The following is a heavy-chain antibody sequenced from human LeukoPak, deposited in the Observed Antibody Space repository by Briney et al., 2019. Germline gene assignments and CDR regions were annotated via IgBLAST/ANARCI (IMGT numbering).Heavy chain of an antibody. V-gene: IGHV1-8*02. CDR3: ARGCFNFGGDCYSDY. D-gene: IGHD2-21*02. CDR2: MSPNSGNT. CDR1: GGTFSSYA. Sequence: ASVKVSCKASGGTFSSYAISWVRQATGQGREWMGWMSPNSGNTSYAQKFQGRVTMTRNTSISTAYMELSSLRSEDTAVYYCARGCFNFGGDCYSDYWGQGTLVTVSS. J-gene: IGHJ4*02.